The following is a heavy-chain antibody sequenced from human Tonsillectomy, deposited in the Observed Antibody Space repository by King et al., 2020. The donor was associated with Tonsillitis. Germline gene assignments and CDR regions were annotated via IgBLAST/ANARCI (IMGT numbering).Heavy chain of an antibody. CDR1: GYTFTSYG. CDR2: ISAYNGNT. J-gene: IGHJ4*02. Sequence: QLVQSGAEVKKPGASVKVSCKASGYTFTSYGISWVRQAPGQGLEWMGWISAYNGNTNYAQKLQGRVTMTTDTSTSTAYMELRSLRSDDTAVYYCAREARYYDSSGYYLYFDYWGQGTLVTVSS. CDR3: AREARYYDSSGYYLYFDY. V-gene: IGHV1-18*04. D-gene: IGHD3-22*01.